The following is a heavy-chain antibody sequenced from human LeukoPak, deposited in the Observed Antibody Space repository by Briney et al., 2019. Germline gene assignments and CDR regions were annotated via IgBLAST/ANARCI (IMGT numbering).Heavy chain of an antibody. V-gene: IGHV4-31*11. D-gene: IGHD3-16*01. CDR2: IYYSGST. CDR1: GGSISSGGYY. J-gene: IGHJ3*02. Sequence: PSETLSLTCAVYGGSISSGGYYWSWIRQHPGKGLEWIGYIYYSGSTYYNPSLKSRVTISVDTSKNQFSLKLSSVTAADTAVYYCARAPFVPSSGAFDIWGQGTMVTVSS. CDR3: ARAPFVPSSGAFDI.